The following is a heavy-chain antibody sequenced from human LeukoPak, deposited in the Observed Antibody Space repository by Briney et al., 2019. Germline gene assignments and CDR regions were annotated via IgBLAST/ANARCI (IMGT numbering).Heavy chain of an antibody. J-gene: IGHJ4*02. D-gene: IGHD3-22*01. V-gene: IGHV4-59*08. CDR3: ARQHYDSSGFDY. CDR1: GGSISGYY. Sequence: SETLSLTCTVSGGSISGYYWSWIRQPPGKGLEWIGYIYYSGSTNYNPSLKSRVTISVDTSKNQSSLKLSSVTAADTAVYYCARQHYDSSGFDYWGQGTLVTVSS. CDR2: IYYSGST.